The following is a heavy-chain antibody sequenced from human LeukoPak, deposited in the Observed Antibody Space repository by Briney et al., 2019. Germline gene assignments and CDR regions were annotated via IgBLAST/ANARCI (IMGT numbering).Heavy chain of an antibody. CDR2: INPNSGGT. D-gene: IGHD2-2*01. CDR3: AREDIVLVSAAKDY. V-gene: IGHV1-2*02. Sequence: EASVKVSCKASGYTFTGYYMHWVRQAPGQGLEWMGWINPNSGGTNYAQKFQGRVTMTRDTSVSTAYMELRRLRSDDTAVYYCAREDIVLVSAAKDYWGQGTLVTVSS. J-gene: IGHJ4*02. CDR1: GYTFTGYY.